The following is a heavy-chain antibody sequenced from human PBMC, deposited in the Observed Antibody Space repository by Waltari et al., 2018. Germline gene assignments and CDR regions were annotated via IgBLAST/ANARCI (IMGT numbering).Heavy chain of an antibody. J-gene: IGHJ3*02. CDR3: ARAGIAAAGPVSAFDI. CDR2: IYHSGST. CDR1: GYSISSGYY. Sequence: QVQLQESGPGLVKPSETLSLTCAVSGYSISSGYYWGWIRQPPGKGLEWIGSIYHSGSTYYTPSLKSRVTISVDTSKNQFSLKLSSVTAADTAVYYCARAGIAAAGPVSAFDIWGQGTMVTVSS. D-gene: IGHD6-13*01. V-gene: IGHV4-38-2*01.